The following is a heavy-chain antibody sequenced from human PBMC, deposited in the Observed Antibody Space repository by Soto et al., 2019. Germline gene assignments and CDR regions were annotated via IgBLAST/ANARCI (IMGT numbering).Heavy chain of an antibody. V-gene: IGHV3-21*01. CDR2: ISSSSSYI. CDR3: ARGTYYYDSSVYYSL. J-gene: IGHJ4*02. D-gene: IGHD3-22*01. CDR1: GFTFSSCS. Sequence: EVQLVESGGGLVKPGGSLRLSCAASGFTFSSCSMNWVRQAPGKGLEWVSSISSSSSYIYYADSVKGRFTISRDNAKNSLYLQMNSLRAEDTAVYYCARGTYYYDSSVYYSLWGQGTLVTVSS.